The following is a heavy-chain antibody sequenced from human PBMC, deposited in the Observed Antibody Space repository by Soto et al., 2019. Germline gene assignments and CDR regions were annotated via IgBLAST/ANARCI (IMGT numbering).Heavy chain of an antibody. CDR2: IYYSGST. J-gene: IGHJ1*01. CDR3: ARQSYGPEAQREYFQH. D-gene: IGHD3-10*01. Sequence: PSETLSLTCTVSGGSISSSSYYWGWIRQPPGKGLEWIGSIYYSGSTYYNPSLKIPVTISVDTSKSQFSLKLSSVTAADTAVYYCARQSYGPEAQREYFQHWGQGTLVTVSS. V-gene: IGHV4-39*01. CDR1: GGSISSSSYY.